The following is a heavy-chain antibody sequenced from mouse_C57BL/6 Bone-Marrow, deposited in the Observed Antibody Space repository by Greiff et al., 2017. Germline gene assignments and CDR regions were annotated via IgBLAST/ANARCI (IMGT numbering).Heavy chain of an antibody. V-gene: IGHV1-42*01. Sequence: EVKLMESGPELVKPGASVKITCKASGYSFTGYYMNWVKQSPEKSLEWIGEINPSTGGTTYNQKFKAKATLTVDKSSSTAYMQLKSLTSEASAVYYCARSGDYDGYYFDYWGQGTTLTVSS. D-gene: IGHD2-4*01. CDR2: INPSTGGT. J-gene: IGHJ2*01. CDR3: ARSGDYDGYYFDY. CDR1: GYSFTGYY.